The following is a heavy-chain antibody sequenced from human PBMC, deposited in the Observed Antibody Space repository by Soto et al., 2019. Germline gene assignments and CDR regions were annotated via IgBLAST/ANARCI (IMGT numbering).Heavy chain of an antibody. CDR1: GGSISSSSYY. CDR2: IYYSGST. CDR3: ARQTRGAYYYDSSGYPSWYFAL. D-gene: IGHD3-22*01. V-gene: IGHV4-39*01. J-gene: IGHJ2*01. Sequence: QLQLQESGPGLVKPSETLSLTCTVSGGSISSSSYYWGWIRQPPGKGLEWIGSIYYSGSTYYNPSLKSRVTISVDTSKNQFSLKLNSVTAADTAVYYCARQTRGAYYYDSSGYPSWYFALWGRGTLDTVSS.